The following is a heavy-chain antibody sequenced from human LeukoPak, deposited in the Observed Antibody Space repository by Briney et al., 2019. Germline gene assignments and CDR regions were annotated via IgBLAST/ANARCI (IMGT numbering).Heavy chain of an antibody. CDR1: GFTLSNHA. D-gene: IGHD3-10*01. J-gene: IGHJ6*03. CDR3: ARSYASGIHYMDV. Sequence: GGSLRFSCVASGFTLSNHAMHWVRQGPGKGLEYVSAISLTGDSTYYANSVKGRFTISRDDSKNTLYLQMGSLRTEDMAVYYCARSYASGIHYMDVWGKGSTVSHSS. CDR2: ISLTGDST. V-gene: IGHV3-64*01.